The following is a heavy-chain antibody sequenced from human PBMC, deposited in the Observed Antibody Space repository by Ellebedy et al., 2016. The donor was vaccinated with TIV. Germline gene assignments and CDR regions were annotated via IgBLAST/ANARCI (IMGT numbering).Heavy chain of an antibody. CDR3: ARVIYYDSSGYSGPYYYYGMDV. Sequence: ASVKVSCKASGGTFSSYAISWVRQAPGQGLEWMGGIIPIFGTTNYAKQFQGRVTITADESTSTAYMELSSLRSEDTAVYYCARVIYYDSSGYSGPYYYYGMDVWGQGTTVTVSS. V-gene: IGHV1-69*13. CDR2: IIPIFGTT. CDR1: GGTFSSYA. D-gene: IGHD3-22*01. J-gene: IGHJ6*02.